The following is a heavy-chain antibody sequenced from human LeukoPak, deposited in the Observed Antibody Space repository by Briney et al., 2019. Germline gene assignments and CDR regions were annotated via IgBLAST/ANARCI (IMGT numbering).Heavy chain of an antibody. CDR2: IYSGGDA. J-gene: IGHJ4*02. CDR1: GFTVSSKY. Sequence: PGGSLRLSCAASGFTVSSKYMSWVRQTPGKGLQWVALIYSGGDAYTADSVKGRFTISRDDSENTLYLQMDSLRAEDTAVYYCATGYYFGSGSYGYLDYWGQGTLVTVSS. CDR3: ATGYYFGSGSYGYLDY. V-gene: IGHV3-53*01. D-gene: IGHD3-10*01.